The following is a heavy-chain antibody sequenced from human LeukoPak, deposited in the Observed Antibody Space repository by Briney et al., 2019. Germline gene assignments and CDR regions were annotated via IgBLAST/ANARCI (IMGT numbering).Heavy chain of an antibody. V-gene: IGHV3-23*01. J-gene: IGHJ4*02. CDR1: GFTFSSYA. D-gene: IGHD2-15*01. CDR2: ISGSGGST. Sequence: GGSLRLSCAASGFTFSSYAMRWVRQAPGKGLEWVSAISGSGGSTYYADSVKGRFTISRDNSKNTLYLQMNSLRAEDTAVYYCAKVSPGYCSGGSCPYYFDYWGQGTLVTVSS. CDR3: AKVSPGYCSGGSCPYYFDY.